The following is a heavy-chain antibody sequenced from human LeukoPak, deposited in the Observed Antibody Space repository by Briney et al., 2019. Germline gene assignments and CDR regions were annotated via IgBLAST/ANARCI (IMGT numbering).Heavy chain of an antibody. D-gene: IGHD5-24*01. Sequence: GSLRLSCAASGFTFSSYAMSWIRQPPGKGLEWIGEINHSGSTNYNPSLKSRVTISVDTSKNQFSLKLSSVTAADTAVYYCARENEVGDGYNSPYYFDYWGQGTLVTVSS. CDR1: GFTFSSYA. J-gene: IGHJ4*02. V-gene: IGHV4-34*01. CDR3: ARENEVGDGYNSPYYFDY. CDR2: INHSGST.